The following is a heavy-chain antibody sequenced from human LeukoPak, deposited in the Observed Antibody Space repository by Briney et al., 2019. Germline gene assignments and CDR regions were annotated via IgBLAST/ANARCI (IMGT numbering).Heavy chain of an antibody. V-gene: IGHV3-30-3*01. J-gene: IGHJ4*02. D-gene: IGHD3-16*02. CDR1: GFPFNSYA. CDR2: ISYNGINT. CDR3: ARAAGIIVDYFFGF. Sequence: GRSLRLSCAASGFPFNSYALNWVRQAPGKGLEWVAVISYNGINTYYADSVKGRFTISRDNSKNTLFLQMSSLRPEDTAIYYCARAAGIIVDYFFGFWGQGTLVTVSS.